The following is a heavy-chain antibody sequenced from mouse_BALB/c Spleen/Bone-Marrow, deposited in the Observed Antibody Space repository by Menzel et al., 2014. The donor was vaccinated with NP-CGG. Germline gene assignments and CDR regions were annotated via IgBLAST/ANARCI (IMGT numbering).Heavy chain of an antibody. D-gene: IGHD1-1*01. J-gene: IGHJ4*01. CDR1: GFTFTDYY. CDR3: ARLYYYGSSYAMDY. V-gene: IGHV7-3*02. Sequence: DVKLVESGGGLVQPGGSLRLSCAPSGFTFTDYYMSWVRQPPGKALEWLGFIRNKANGYTTEYSASVKGRFTISRDNSQSILYLQMNTLGAEDSATYYCARLYYYGSSYAMDYWGQGTSVTVSS. CDR2: IRNKANGYTT.